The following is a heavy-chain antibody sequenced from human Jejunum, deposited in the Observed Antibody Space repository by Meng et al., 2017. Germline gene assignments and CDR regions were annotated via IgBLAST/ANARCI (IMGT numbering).Heavy chain of an antibody. V-gene: IGHV4-4*02. J-gene: IGHJ1*01. Sequence: VQLQEPGPGLVKPSGTLSLTCSVSGGSVSSSNWWSWVRQTPGKGLEWIAEIYHGGTTYYNPSLKSRVTISLDTSKNQFSLNLRSVTAADTAVYYCAGKGVHVAAMYWGQGTLVTVSS. CDR3: AGKGVHVAAMY. CDR2: IYHGGTT. CDR1: GGSVSSSNW. D-gene: IGHD1-1*01.